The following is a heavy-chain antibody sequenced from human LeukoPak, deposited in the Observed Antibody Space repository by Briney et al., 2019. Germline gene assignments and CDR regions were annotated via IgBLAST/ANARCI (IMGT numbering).Heavy chain of an antibody. Sequence: ASVKVSCKASGYTFTSYDINWVRQATGQGLEWMGWMNPNSGNTGYAQKFQGRVTITRNTSISTAYMELSSLRSEDTAVYYCARTVAGNHYMDVWGKGTTVTVSS. V-gene: IGHV1-8*03. CDR2: MNPNSGNT. CDR3: ARTVAGNHYMDV. J-gene: IGHJ6*03. D-gene: IGHD6-19*01. CDR1: GYTFTSYD.